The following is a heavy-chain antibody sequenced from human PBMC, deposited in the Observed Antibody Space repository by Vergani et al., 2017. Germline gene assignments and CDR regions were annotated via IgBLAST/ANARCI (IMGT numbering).Heavy chain of an antibody. CDR1: GGTFSSYA. J-gene: IGHJ6*02. CDR2: IIPIFGTA. V-gene: IGHV1-69*13. CDR3: ARDRGYCSGGSCYSGYYYYYGMDV. D-gene: IGHD2-15*01. Sequence: QVQLVQSGAEVKKPGSSVKVSCKASGGTFSSYAISWVRQAPGQGLEWMGRIIPIFGTANYAQKFQGRVTITADESPSTAYMELSSLRSEDTAVYYCARDRGYCSGGSCYSGYYYYYGMDVWGQGTTVTVSS.